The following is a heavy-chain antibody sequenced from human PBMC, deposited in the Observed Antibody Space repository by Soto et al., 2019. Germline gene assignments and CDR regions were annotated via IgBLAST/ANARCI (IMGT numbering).Heavy chain of an antibody. CDR2: IGGAGSNL. CDR3: AQDFGSRNGEYDHLDI. J-gene: IGHJ6*01. D-gene: IGHD2-15*01. CDR1: GFTFSEYA. V-gene: IGHV3-23*01. Sequence: PGGSLRLSCAASGFTFSEYAMTWVRQAPGKGLEWVSVIGGAGSNLYYADCGEGQFPVSKHQYKNTQYLRMDSLRAEDRAEYYCAQDFGSRNGEYDHLDIWGPGTTVTFPS.